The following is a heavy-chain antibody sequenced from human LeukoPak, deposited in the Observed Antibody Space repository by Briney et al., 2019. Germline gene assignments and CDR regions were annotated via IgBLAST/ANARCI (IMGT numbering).Heavy chain of an antibody. Sequence: GASVKVSCTASGGTFSSYAISWVRQAPGQGLEWMGGIIPIFGTANYAQKFQGRVTITVDESTSTAYMELSSLRSEDTAVHYCARDGIAVAGPFDYWGQGTLVTVSS. CDR1: GGTFSSYA. J-gene: IGHJ4*02. V-gene: IGHV1-69*01. CDR3: ARDGIAVAGPFDY. CDR2: IIPIFGTA. D-gene: IGHD6-19*01.